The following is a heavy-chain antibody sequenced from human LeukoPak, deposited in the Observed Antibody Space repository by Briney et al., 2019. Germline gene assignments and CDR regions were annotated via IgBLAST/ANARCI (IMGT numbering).Heavy chain of an antibody. CDR1: GFTFSSYG. CDR2: MRYDGSNK. V-gene: IGHV3-30*02. CDR3: AKEGCSSTSCYTDDY. J-gene: IGHJ4*02. Sequence: GGSLRLSCAASGFTFSSYGMHWVRQAPGKGLEWVAFMRYDGSNKYYADSVKGRFTISRDNSKNTLYLQMNSLRAEDTAVYYCAKEGCSSTSCYTDDYWGQGTLVTVSS. D-gene: IGHD2-2*01.